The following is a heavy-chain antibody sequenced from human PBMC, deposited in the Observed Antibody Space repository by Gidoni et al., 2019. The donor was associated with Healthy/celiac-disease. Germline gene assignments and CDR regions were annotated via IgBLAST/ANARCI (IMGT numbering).Heavy chain of an antibody. CDR1: GCTFDDYG. D-gene: IGHD3-10*01. V-gene: IGHV3-20*04. CDR3: ASGYYGSGSYYPPLFDY. J-gene: IGHJ4*02. CDR2: INWNGGST. Sequence: EVQLVESGGGVVRPGGSLRLSCAASGCTFDDYGMSWVRQAPGKGLEWVSGINWNGGSTGYADSVKGRFTISRDNAKNSLYLQMNSLRAEDTALYYCASGYYGSGSYYPPLFDYWGQGTLVTVSS.